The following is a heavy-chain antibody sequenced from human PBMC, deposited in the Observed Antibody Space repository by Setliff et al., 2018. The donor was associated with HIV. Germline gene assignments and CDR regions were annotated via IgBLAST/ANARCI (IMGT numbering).Heavy chain of an antibody. Sequence: ASVKVSCKASGYTFSTYGISWVRQAPGQGLEWMGWISAYNGNTNYAQKFQGRVTITADESTSTAYMELSSLRSEDTAVYYCASKEFSGAFDIWGQGTMVTVSS. J-gene: IGHJ3*02. CDR1: GYTFSTYG. D-gene: IGHD3-10*01. CDR2: ISAYNGNT. CDR3: ASKEFSGAFDI. V-gene: IGHV1-18*01.